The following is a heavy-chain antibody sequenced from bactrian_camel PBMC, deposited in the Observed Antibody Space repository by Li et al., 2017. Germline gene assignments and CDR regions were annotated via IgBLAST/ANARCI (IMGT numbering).Heavy chain of an antibody. CDR2: IEGDGST. Sequence: HVQLVESGGVSVQAGGTLRLSCEVSGDISGTYCMGWFRRAPGKEREEVAGIEGDGSTNYVDFARDRFTISRDNAKNTAYLQIINLTPEDTGVYTCVAETWVGYCPDFFTYWGQGTQVTVS. D-gene: IGHD3*01. CDR1: GDISGTYC. J-gene: IGHJ4*01. CDR3: VAETWVGYCPDFFTY. V-gene: IGHV3S53*01.